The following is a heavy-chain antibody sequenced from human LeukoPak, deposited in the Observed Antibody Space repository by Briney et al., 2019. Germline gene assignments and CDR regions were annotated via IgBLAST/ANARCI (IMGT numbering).Heavy chain of an antibody. CDR3: ARHVAIYYYDSSGHFDY. Sequence: SETLSLTCTVSGGSISSSSYYWGWIRQPPGKGLEWIGSFYDSGSSYYNPSLKSRVTISVDTSKNQFSLKLSSVTAADTAVYYCARHVAIYYYDSSGHFDYWGQGTLVTVSA. CDR2: FYDSGSS. V-gene: IGHV4-39*01. CDR1: GGSISSSSYY. D-gene: IGHD3-22*01. J-gene: IGHJ4*02.